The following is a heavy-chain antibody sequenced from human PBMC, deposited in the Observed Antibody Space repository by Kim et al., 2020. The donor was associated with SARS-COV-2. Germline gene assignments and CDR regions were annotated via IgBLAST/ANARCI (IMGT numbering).Heavy chain of an antibody. D-gene: IGHD2-2*02. CDR3: AKWVTAAIRWGGDY. CDR2: ISYDGSNK. J-gene: IGHJ4*02. CDR1: GFTFSSYG. Sequence: GGSLRLSCAASGFTFSSYGMHWVRQAPGKGLEWVAVISYDGSNKYYADSVKGRFTISRDNSKNTLYLQMNSLRAEDTAVYYCAKWVTAAIRWGGDYWGQGTLVTVSS. V-gene: IGHV3-30*18.